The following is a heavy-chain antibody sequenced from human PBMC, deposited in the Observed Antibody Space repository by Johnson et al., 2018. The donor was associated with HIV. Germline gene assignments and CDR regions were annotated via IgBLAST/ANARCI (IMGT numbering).Heavy chain of an antibody. D-gene: IGHD2-21*01. CDR1: GFTVSSNY. CDR3: ARVPEGDDDAFDI. V-gene: IGHV3-33*08. CDR2: MWYDGSNK. J-gene: IGHJ3*02. Sequence: QVQLVESGGGLVQPGGSLRLSCAASGFTVSSNYMSWVRQAPGKGLEWVAIMWYDGSNKYYADSVKGRFTISRDNSKNTLYLQMNSLRAEDTAVYYCARVPEGDDDAFDIWGQGTMVTVSS.